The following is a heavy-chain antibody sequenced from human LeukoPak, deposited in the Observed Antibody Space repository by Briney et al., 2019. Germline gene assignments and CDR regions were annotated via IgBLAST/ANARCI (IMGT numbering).Heavy chain of an antibody. Sequence: GGSLRLSCAASGFTFSDYYMSWIRQAPGKGLEWVSYISSSGSTIHYADSVKGRFTISRDNAKNSLYLQMNSLRAEDTAVYYCARRITMIVVVTEHDAFDIWAKGQWSPSRQ. CDR1: GFTFSDYY. J-gene: IGHJ3*02. V-gene: IGHV3-11*01. CDR2: ISSSGSTI. D-gene: IGHD3-22*01. CDR3: ARRITMIVVVTEHDAFDI.